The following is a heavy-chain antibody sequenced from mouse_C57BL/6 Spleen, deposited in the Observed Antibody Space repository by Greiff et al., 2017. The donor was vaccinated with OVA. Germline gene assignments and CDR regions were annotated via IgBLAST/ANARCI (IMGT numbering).Heavy chain of an antibody. CDR1: GYSFTSYY. J-gene: IGHJ3*01. CDR2: IYPGSGNT. D-gene: IGHD2-3*01. V-gene: IGHV1-66*01. CDR3: AREGDGYMAWFAY. Sequence: QVHVKQSGPELVKPGASVKISCKASGYSFTSYYIHWVKQRPGQGLEWIGWIYPGSGNTKYNEKFKGKATLTADTSSSTAYMQLSSLTSEDSAVYYCAREGDGYMAWFAYWGQGTLVTVSA.